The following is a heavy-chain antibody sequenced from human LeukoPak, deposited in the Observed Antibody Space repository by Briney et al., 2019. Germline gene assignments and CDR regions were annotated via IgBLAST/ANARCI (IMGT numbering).Heavy chain of an antibody. CDR3: ASSGYFGWLLALDY. Sequence: ASVKVSCKASGGTFSSYAISWVRQAPGQGLEWMGWISAYNGNTNYAQKLQGRVTMTTDTSTSTAYMELRSLRSDDTAVYYCASSGYFGWLLALDYWGQGTLVTVSS. D-gene: IGHD3-9*01. CDR2: ISAYNGNT. V-gene: IGHV1-18*01. CDR1: GGTFSSYA. J-gene: IGHJ4*02.